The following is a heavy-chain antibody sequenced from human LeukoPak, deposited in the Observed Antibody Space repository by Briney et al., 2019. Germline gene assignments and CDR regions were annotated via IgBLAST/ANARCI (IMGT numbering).Heavy chain of an antibody. V-gene: IGHV2-70*11. CDR3: ARIGGYSSSWTVDY. CDR1: GFSLSTSGMC. Sequence: SGPTLVNPTQTLTLTCTFSGFSLSTSGMCVSWIRQPPGKALEWLARIDWDDDKYYSTSLKTRLTISKDTSKNQVVLTMTNMDPVDTATYCCARIGGYSSSWTVDYWGQGTLVTVSS. J-gene: IGHJ4*02. CDR2: IDWDDDK. D-gene: IGHD6-13*01.